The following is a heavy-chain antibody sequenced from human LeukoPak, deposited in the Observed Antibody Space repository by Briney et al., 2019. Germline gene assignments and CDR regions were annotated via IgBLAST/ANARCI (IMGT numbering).Heavy chain of an antibody. D-gene: IGHD3-22*01. J-gene: IGHJ3*02. CDR1: GYTFTSYY. CDR3: ASSGYAPKYGWAI. Sequence: ASVKVSCKASGYTFTSYYMHWVRQTPGQGLEWMGIINPSGGSTSYAQKFQGRVTMTRDTSTSTVYMELSSLRSEDTAVYYCASSGYAPKYGWAIWGQGTMVTVSS. CDR2: INPSGGST. V-gene: IGHV1-46*01.